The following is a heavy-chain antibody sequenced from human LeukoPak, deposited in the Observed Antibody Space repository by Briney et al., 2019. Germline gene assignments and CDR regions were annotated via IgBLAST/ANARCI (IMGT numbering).Heavy chain of an antibody. J-gene: IGHJ4*02. V-gene: IGHV4-39*07. Sequence: SETPSLTCSVSGDSIGSSGYYWGWIRQPPGKGLEWIGSMYYGGNTYYNASLKSRVTISVDTSKNLFSLKLNSVTAADTGVYYCARSKNGKCDYWGQGTLVTVSS. D-gene: IGHD1-26*01. CDR2: MYYGGNT. CDR1: GDSIGSSGYY. CDR3: ARSKNGKCDY.